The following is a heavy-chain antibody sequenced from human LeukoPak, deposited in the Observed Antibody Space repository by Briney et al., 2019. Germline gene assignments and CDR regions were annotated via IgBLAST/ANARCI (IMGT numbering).Heavy chain of an antibody. Sequence: GGSLRLSCAASGFTFSNAWMSWVRQAPGKGLEWVGRIKSKTDGGTTDYAAPVKGRFTISRDDSKNTLYLQMNSLRAEDTAVYYCAKDRSRYYDTSGYHLDYWGQGTLVTVSS. D-gene: IGHD3-22*01. V-gene: IGHV3-15*01. CDR1: GFTFSNAW. CDR2: IKSKTDGGTT. J-gene: IGHJ4*02. CDR3: AKDRSRYYDTSGYHLDY.